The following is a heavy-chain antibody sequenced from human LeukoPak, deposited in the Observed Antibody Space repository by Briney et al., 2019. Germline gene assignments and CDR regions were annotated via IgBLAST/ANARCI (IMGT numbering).Heavy chain of an antibody. D-gene: IGHD3-10*01. V-gene: IGHV1-2*02. CDR3: ASSGYYGSGSLDY. CDR1: GYTFTGYF. CDR2: INPNTGGT. Sequence: ASVKVSCKASGYTFTGYFVHWVRQAPGQGLQWMGWINPNTGGTNYAQKFQGRVTMTRDTSISTAYMELSRPRSDDTAVYYCASSGYYGSGSLDYWGQGTLVTVSS. J-gene: IGHJ4*02.